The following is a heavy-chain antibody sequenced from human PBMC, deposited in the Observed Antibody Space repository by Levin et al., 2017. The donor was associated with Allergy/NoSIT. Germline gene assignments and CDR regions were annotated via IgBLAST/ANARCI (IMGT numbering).Heavy chain of an antibody. V-gene: IGHV3-23*01. D-gene: IGHD6-19*01. CDR2: ISGSGGST. CDR1: GFTFSSYA. J-gene: IGHJ6*02. Sequence: GGSLRLSCAASGFTFSSYAMSWVRQAPGKGLEWVSAISGSGGSTYYADSVKGRFTISRDNSKNTLYLQMNSLRAEDTAVYYCAKKLGSYYYYYYGMDGWGQGTTVTVSS. CDR3: AKKLGSYYYYYYGMDG.